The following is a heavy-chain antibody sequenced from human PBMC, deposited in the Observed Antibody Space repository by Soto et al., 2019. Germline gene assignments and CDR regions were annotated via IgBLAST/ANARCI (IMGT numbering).Heavy chain of an antibody. Sequence: TSETLSLTCTVSGGSISSYYWSWIRQPPGKGLEWIGYIYYSGSTNYNPSLKSRVTISVDTSKNQFSLKLSSVTAADTAVYYCARDRGDGSYWYYWGQGTLVTVSS. CDR2: IYYSGST. CDR1: GGSISSYY. V-gene: IGHV4-59*01. CDR3: ARDRGDGSYWYY. D-gene: IGHD1-26*01. J-gene: IGHJ4*02.